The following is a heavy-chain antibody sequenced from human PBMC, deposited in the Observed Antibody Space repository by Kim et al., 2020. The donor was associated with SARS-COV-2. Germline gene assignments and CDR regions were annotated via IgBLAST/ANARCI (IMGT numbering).Heavy chain of an antibody. J-gene: IGHJ5*02. D-gene: IGHD3-9*01. V-gene: IGHV3-21*01. CDR3: ARGKINYDIFTISPTNWFDP. CDR2: ISSSSSYI. CDR1: GFTFSSYS. Sequence: GGSLRLSCAASGFTFSSYSMNWVRQAPGKGLEWVSSISSSSSYIYYADSVKGRFTISRDNAKNSLYLQMNSLRAEDTAVYYCARGKINYDIFTISPTNWFDPWGQGTLVTVSS.